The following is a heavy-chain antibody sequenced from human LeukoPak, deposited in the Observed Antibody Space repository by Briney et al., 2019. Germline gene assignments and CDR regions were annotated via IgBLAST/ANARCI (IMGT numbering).Heavy chain of an antibody. CDR2: INPNSGNT. Sequence: GPVKVSCKASGYTFTSCYMHWVRQAPEQGLQWLGWINPNSGNTDYAQKFQDRVFMTTDSSINTAYLELRSLKSEDTAVYYCARGVPTLWNGYFTEFDHWGQGTLVTVSS. V-gene: IGHV1-8*02. CDR3: ARGVPTLWNGYFTEFDH. D-gene: IGHD3-3*01. CDR1: GYTFTSCY. J-gene: IGHJ4*02.